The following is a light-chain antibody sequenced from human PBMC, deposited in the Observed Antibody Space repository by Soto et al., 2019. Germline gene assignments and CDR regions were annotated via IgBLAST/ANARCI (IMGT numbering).Light chain of an antibody. CDR1: QGISNY. CDR3: LMYNSAPPLP. Sequence: DLQMTQSPSSLSASVGDRVTITCRASQGISNYLAWYQQKPGKVPKLLIYAASTLQSGIPSRFSGSGSATNFALTISSLQPEDVATYYCLMYNSAPPLPFSPRKKVDIK. J-gene: IGKJ3*01. CDR2: AAS. V-gene: IGKV1-27*01.